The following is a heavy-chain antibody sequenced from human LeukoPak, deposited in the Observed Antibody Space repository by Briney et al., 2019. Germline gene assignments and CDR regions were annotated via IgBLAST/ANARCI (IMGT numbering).Heavy chain of an antibody. Sequence: PGGSLRLSCAASGFTFSSYAMNWVRQAPGKGLEWVSIISDSGGSTYYADSVKGRFTISRDNSKNTLYLQVNSLRAEDTAINYCAKSSLMYYFDSWGQGTLVTVSS. D-gene: IGHD6-6*01. CDR1: GFTFSSYA. CDR2: ISDSGGST. J-gene: IGHJ4*02. CDR3: AKSSLMYYFDS. V-gene: IGHV3-23*01.